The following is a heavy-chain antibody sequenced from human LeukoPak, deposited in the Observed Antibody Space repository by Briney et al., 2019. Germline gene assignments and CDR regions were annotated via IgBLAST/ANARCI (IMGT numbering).Heavy chain of an antibody. CDR2: INPYNYNT. CDR1: GYSFTDNP. V-gene: IGHV1-18*01. CDR3: AREHYYDSSGHGNDFDY. J-gene: IGHJ4*02. D-gene: IGHD3-22*01. Sequence: ASVQVSCQASGYSFTDNPINWVRQAPGQGLEWLGWINPYNYNTNYAQHLQGRGTMTTDTSTSTAYMELRSLRSNDTAVYYCAREHYYDSSGHGNDFDYWGQGTLVTGSS.